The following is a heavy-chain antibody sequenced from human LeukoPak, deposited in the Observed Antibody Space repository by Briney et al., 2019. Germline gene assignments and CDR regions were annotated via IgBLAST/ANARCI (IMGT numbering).Heavy chain of an antibody. CDR2: INAGNGNT. CDR1: GYTFTSYA. CDR3: ARDRYSSSWLDWFDP. J-gene: IGHJ5*02. Sequence: ASVKVSCTASGYTFTSYAMHWVRQAPGQRLEWMGWINAGNGNTKYSQKFQGRVTIARDTSASTAYMELSSLRSEDTAVYYCARDRYSSSWLDWFDPWGQGTLVTVSS. D-gene: IGHD6-13*01. V-gene: IGHV1-3*01.